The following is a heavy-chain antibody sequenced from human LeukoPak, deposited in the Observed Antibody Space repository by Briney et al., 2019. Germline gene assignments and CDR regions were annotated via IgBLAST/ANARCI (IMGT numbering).Heavy chain of an antibody. J-gene: IGHJ3*02. CDR3: ARVASTTRRHDAFDI. V-gene: IGHV1-2*02. Sequence: ASVKVSCKASGYTFTGYYMHWVRQAPGQGLERMGWINPNSDVTNYAQKFQGRVTLTRDTSTSTAYMELSRLRSDDTAVYYCARVASTTRRHDAFDIWGQGTMVTISS. D-gene: IGHD1-1*01. CDR1: GYTFTGYY. CDR2: INPNSDVT.